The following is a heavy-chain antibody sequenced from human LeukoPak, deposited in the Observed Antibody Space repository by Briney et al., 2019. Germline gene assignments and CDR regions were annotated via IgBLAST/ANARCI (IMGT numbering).Heavy chain of an antibody. D-gene: IGHD4-23*01. CDR2: ISWNSGSI. V-gene: IGHV3-9*01. CDR1: GFTFDDYA. J-gene: IGHJ4*02. Sequence: PGRSLRLSCAASGFTFDDYAMHWVRQAPGKGLEWVSGISWNSGSIEYADSEKGRFTISRDNAKNSLYLQMNSLRAEDTALYYCAKDDSYGGNSNFDYWGQGTLVTVSS. CDR3: AKDDSYGGNSNFDY.